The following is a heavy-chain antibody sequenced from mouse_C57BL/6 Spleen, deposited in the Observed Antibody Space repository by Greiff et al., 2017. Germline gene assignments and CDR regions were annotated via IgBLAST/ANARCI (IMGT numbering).Heavy chain of an antibody. V-gene: IGHV1-82*01. CDR2: IYPGDGDT. Sequence: QVQLQQSGPELVKPGASVKISCTASGYAFSSSWMNWVKQRPGQGLEWIGRIYPGDGDTNYNGKFKGKATLTADKSSSTAYMQLSSLTSEDSAVYFCARGDLQYAMDYWGQGTSVTVS. CDR1: GYAFSSSW. CDR3: ARGDLQYAMDY. D-gene: IGHD2-1*01. J-gene: IGHJ4*01.